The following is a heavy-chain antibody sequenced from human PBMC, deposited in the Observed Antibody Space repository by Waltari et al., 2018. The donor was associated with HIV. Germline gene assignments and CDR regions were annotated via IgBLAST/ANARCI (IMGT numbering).Heavy chain of an antibody. V-gene: IGHV4-38-2*02. CDR2: ISHSGTT. J-gene: IGHJ4*02. D-gene: IGHD3-3*01. CDR1: DYSITTGYY. CDR3: ASTYYDLLEGWYFDF. Sequence: QVQLQESGPGLVKPSEPLSPTCSVADYSITTGYYWGWIRQSPGRGLEWIGSISHSGTTVYSPSLKSRITLFRNTSKNQFFLKLTSATAADTAVYYCASTYYDLLEGWYFDFWGQGRLVTVSS.